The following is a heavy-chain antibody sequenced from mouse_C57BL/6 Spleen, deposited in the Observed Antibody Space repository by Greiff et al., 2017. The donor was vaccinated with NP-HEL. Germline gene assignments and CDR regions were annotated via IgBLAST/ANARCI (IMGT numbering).Heavy chain of an antibody. Sequence: VQLQQPGAELVKPGASVKLSCKASGYTFTSYWMHWVKQRPGQGLEWIGMIHPNSGSTNYNEKFKSKATLTVDKSSSTAYMQLSSLTSEDSSVYYCAREATYAMDYWGQGTSVTVSS. V-gene: IGHV1-64*01. D-gene: IGHD3-2*02. CDR3: AREATYAMDY. CDR2: IHPNSGST. J-gene: IGHJ4*01. CDR1: GYTFTSYW.